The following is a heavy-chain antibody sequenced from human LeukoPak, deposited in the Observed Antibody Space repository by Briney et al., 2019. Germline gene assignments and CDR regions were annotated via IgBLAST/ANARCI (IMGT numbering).Heavy chain of an antibody. V-gene: IGHV3-23*01. CDR1: GFTFSSYG. CDR3: ARVGWELVFFDY. CDR2: ISGSGGST. Sequence: PSGGSLRLSCAASGFTFSSYGMSWVRQAPGKGLEWVSAISGSGGSTYYADSVKGRFTISRDNSKNTLYLQMNSLRAEDTAVYYCARVGWELVFFDYWGQGTLVTVSS. J-gene: IGHJ4*02. D-gene: IGHD1-26*01.